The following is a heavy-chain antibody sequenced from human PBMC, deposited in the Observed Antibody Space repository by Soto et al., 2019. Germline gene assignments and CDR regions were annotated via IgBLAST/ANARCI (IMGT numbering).Heavy chain of an antibody. D-gene: IGHD6-19*01. CDR3: ATRYSSGWSRYNWFGP. CDR1: GFTFNSFA. V-gene: IGHV3-23*01. Sequence: PGGSLRLSCAASGFTFNSFAMNWVRQAPGRGLEWVSIISGSGGVSYYSDSVRGRFTISRDNSKSTLYLQMNGLRDDDTAVYYCATRYSSGWSRYNWFGPWGQGTLVTVPQ. J-gene: IGHJ5*02. CDR2: ISGSGGVS.